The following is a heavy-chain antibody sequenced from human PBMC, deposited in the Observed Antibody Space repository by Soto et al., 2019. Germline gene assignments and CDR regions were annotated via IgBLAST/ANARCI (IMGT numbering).Heavy chain of an antibody. CDR1: GGSISSGDYY. Sequence: QVQLQESGPGLVKPSQTLSLTCTVSGGSISSGDYYWSWIRQPPGKGLEWIGYMYYSGSTYYNPSLKSRVTISVDASKNQFSLKLSSVTAADTAVYYCARYSGYEGLRFDPWGQGTLVTVSS. CDR3: ARYSGYEGLRFDP. D-gene: IGHD5-12*01. J-gene: IGHJ5*02. CDR2: MYYSGST. V-gene: IGHV4-30-4*01.